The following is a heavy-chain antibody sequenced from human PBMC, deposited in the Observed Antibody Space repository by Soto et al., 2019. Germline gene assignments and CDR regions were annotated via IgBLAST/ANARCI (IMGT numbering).Heavy chain of an antibody. CDR3: ARGVVDDYGDYVNWFDP. CDR2: MNPNSGNT. D-gene: IGHD4-17*01. CDR1: GYTFTSYD. J-gene: IGHJ5*02. Sequence: GASVKVSCKASGYTFTSYDINWVRQATGQGLEWMGRMNPNSGNTGYAQKFQGRVTMTRNTSISTAYMELSSLRSEDTAVYYCARGVVDDYGDYVNWFDPWGQGTLVTVSS. V-gene: IGHV1-8*01.